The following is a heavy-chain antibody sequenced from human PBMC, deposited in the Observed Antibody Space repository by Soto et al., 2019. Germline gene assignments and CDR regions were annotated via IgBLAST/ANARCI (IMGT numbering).Heavy chain of an antibody. CDR2: IYYSGST. V-gene: IGHV4-31*03. CDR3: ARVGSHYSIDY. CDR1: GGSISSGGYY. J-gene: IGHJ4*02. Sequence: ASETLSLTCTVSGGSISSGGYYWSWIRQHPGKGLEWIGYIYYSGSTYYNPSLKSRVTISVDTSKNQFSLKLSSVTAADTAVYYCARVGSHYSIDYWGQGTLVTVSS. D-gene: IGHD2-21*01.